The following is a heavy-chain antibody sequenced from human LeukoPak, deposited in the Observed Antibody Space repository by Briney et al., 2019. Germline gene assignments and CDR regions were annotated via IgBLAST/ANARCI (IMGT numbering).Heavy chain of an antibody. J-gene: IGHJ4*02. Sequence: PSETLSLTCAVYGGSFSGYYWSWIRQPPGKGLKWVGYIYYSGSTNYNPSLKSRVTISVDTSKNQFSLKLSSVTAADTAVYYCARTYLTYYDSSGFEYWGQGTLVTVSS. D-gene: IGHD3-22*01. CDR2: IYYSGST. CDR1: GGSFSGYY. CDR3: ARTYLTYYDSSGFEY. V-gene: IGHV4-59*01.